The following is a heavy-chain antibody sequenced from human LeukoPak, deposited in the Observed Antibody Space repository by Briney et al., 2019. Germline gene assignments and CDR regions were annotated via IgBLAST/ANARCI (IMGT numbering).Heavy chain of an antibody. D-gene: IGHD2-2*01. CDR1: GYTFTSYG. Sequence: ASVKVSCKASGYTFTSYGISWVRQAPGQGLEWMGWISAYNGNTNYAQKLQGRVTMTTDTSTSTAYMELRRLRSDDTDGYYCAXXXXXSTSCCLGYWGQGTLVTVSS. CDR3: AXXXXXSTSCCLGY. J-gene: IGHJ4*02. CDR2: ISAYNGNT. V-gene: IGHV1-18*01.